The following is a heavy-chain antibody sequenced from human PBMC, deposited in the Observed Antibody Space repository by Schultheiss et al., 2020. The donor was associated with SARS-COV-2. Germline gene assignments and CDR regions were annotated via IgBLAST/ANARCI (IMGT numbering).Heavy chain of an antibody. Sequence: SVKVSCKASGYTFTSYDISWVRQAPGQGLEWMGRIIPILGIANYAQKFQGRVTITADKSTSTAYMELSSLRSEDTAVYYCARGQGPGVYYYDSSGYQAGLYWGQGTLVTVSS. CDR2: IIPILGIA. J-gene: IGHJ4*02. V-gene: IGHV1-69*04. CDR1: GYTFTSYD. D-gene: IGHD3-22*01. CDR3: ARGQGPGVYYYDSSGYQAGLY.